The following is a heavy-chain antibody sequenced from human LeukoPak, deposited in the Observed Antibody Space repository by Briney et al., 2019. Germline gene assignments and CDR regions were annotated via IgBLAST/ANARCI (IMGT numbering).Heavy chain of an antibody. CDR1: GGSISSGGYY. CDR2: IYYSGST. Sequence: SETLSLTCTVSGGSISSGGYYWSWIRQHPGKGLEWIGYIYYSGSTYYNPSLKSRVTISVDTSKNQFSLKLSSVTAADTAVYYCARVYYDFWSAYPNRHFDYWGQGTLVTVSS. CDR3: ARVYYDFWSAYPNRHFDY. J-gene: IGHJ4*02. V-gene: IGHV4-31*03. D-gene: IGHD3-3*01.